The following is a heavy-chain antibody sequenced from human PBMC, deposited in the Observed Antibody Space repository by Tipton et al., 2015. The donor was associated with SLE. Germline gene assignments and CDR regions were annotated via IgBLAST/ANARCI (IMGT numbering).Heavy chain of an antibody. J-gene: IGHJ3*02. D-gene: IGHD4-17*01. CDR1: GVSISSYY. CDR3: ARDVQESTVTTTFDI. Sequence: TLSLTCSVSGVSISSYYWSWIRQPPGKGLEWIGSIYHSGSTYYNPSLKSRVTLSVDTSNNQFSLKLNSVTAADTAVYYCARDVQESTVTTTFDIWGQGTMVTVSA. V-gene: IGHV4-38-2*02. CDR2: IYHSGST.